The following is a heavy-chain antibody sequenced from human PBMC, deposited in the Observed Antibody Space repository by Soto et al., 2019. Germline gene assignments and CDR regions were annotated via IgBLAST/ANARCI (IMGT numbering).Heavy chain of an antibody. D-gene: IGHD3-22*01. CDR1: GFTFSSYG. J-gene: IGHJ4*02. CDR2: ISYDGSNK. CDR3: ARPAQSYDSSGYYSRGTTNDY. Sequence: PGGSLRLSCAASGFTFSSYGMHWVRQAPGKGLEWVAVISYDGSNKYYADSVKGRFTISRDNSKNTLYLQMNSLRAEDTAVYYCARPAQSYDSSGYYSRGTTNDYWGQGTRVTVSS. V-gene: IGHV3-30*03.